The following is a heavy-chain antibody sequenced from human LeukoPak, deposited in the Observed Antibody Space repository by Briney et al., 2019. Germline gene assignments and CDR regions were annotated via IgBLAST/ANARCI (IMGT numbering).Heavy chain of an antibody. J-gene: IGHJ5*02. CDR3: ARVSRYYHRTTPFDP. CDR1: GGSLSSGSYY. CDR2: IYTSGST. V-gene: IGHV4-61*02. Sequence: SETLSLTCTVSGGSLSSGSYYWSWIRQPAGKGLEWIGRIYTSGSTNYNPSLKSRVTISVDTSKNQFSLKLSSVTAADTAVYYCARVSRYYHRTTPFDPWGQGTLVTVSS. D-gene: IGHD2-8*01.